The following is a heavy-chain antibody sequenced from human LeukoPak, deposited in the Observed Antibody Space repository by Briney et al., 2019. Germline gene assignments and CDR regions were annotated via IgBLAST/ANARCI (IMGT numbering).Heavy chain of an antibody. CDR2: MSPNSGDT. V-gene: IGHV1-8*02. D-gene: IGHD7-27*01. Sequence: ASVKVSCKASGGTFSSYAISWVRQAPGQRPEWMGWMSPNSGDTGYAQKFQDRVTMTRNTSISTAYMELSSLRSDDTAVYYCARGPPNWGYDYWGPGTLVTVSS. J-gene: IGHJ4*02. CDR3: ARGPPNWGYDY. CDR1: GGTFSSYA.